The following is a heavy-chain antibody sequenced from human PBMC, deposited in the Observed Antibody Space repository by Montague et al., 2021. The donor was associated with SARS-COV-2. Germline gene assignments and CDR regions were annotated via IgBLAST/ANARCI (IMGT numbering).Heavy chain of an antibody. Sequence: SETLSLTCTVSGGSISSDHWWTWVRQPPGKGLEWIGDIFHSGTTNYNPSLKSRLTISVDKSKNQISLKLISVTAADTAMYYCALPLGGARFDPWGQGTLVTVSS. J-gene: IGHJ5*02. CDR2: IFHSGTT. CDR3: ALPLGGARFDP. CDR1: GGSISSDHW. V-gene: IGHV4-4*02. D-gene: IGHD2-15*01.